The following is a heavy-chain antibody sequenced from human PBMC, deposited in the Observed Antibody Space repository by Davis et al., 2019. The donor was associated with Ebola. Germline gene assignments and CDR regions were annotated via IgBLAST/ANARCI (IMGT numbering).Heavy chain of an antibody. J-gene: IGHJ4*02. Sequence: ASVKVSCKASGGTFSSYAISWVRQATGQGLEWMGWMNPNSGNTGYAQKFQGRVTMTRNTSISTAYMELSSLRSDDTAVYYCARSNIVATIKDYWGQGTLVTVSS. V-gene: IGHV1-8*02. D-gene: IGHD5-12*01. CDR2: MNPNSGNT. CDR3: ARSNIVATIKDY. CDR1: GGTFSSYA.